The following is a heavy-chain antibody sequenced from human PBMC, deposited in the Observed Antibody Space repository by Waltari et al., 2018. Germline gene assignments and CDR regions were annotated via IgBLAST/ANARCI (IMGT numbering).Heavy chain of an antibody. D-gene: IGHD5-12*01. CDR2: IYYSGRI. CDR3: ARHWKKSGYRFDP. J-gene: IGHJ5*02. Sequence: GLVKPSETLSLTCTVSGGSISRSSYYWGWIRQSPGKGLEWIGSIYYSGRIDYNPTLKSRVTISGDTSKNQFSLELTSVTAADTAVYYCARHWKKSGYRFDPWGQGTLVTVSS. CDR1: GGSISRSSYY. V-gene: IGHV4-39*01.